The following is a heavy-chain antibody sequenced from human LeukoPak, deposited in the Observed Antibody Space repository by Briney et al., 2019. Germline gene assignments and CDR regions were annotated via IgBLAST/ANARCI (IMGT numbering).Heavy chain of an antibody. Sequence: ASVKVSCKASGGTFSSYAISWVRQAPGQGLEWVGGIIPIFGTANYAQKFQGRVTITTDESTSTAYMELSSLRSEDTAVYYCARGDDSSYAFDIWGQGTMVTVSS. J-gene: IGHJ3*02. CDR3: ARGDDSSYAFDI. CDR2: IIPIFGTA. V-gene: IGHV1-69*05. D-gene: IGHD3-22*01. CDR1: GGTFSSYA.